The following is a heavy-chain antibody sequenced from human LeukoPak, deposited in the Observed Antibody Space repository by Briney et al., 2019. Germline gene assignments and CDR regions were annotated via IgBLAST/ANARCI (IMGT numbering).Heavy chain of an antibody. CDR1: GFTFSSYN. V-gene: IGHV3-23*01. D-gene: IGHD2-15*01. CDR3: AKGPGYCSGGSCYSRYYYYYMDV. Sequence: GGSLRLSCAASGFTFSSYNMSWVRQAPGKGLEWVSAISGSGGSTYYADSVKGRFTISRDNSKNTLYLQMNSLRAEDTAVYYCAKGPGYCSGGSCYSRYYYYYMDVWGKGTTVTVSS. J-gene: IGHJ6*03. CDR2: ISGSGGST.